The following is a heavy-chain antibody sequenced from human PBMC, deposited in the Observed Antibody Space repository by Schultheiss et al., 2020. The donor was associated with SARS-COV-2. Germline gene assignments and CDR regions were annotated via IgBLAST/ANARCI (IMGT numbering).Heavy chain of an antibody. CDR1: GGSISSYY. V-gene: IGHV4-59*08. CDR2: IYYSGST. D-gene: IGHD2-2*02. Sequence: SETLSLTCTVSGGSISSYYWSWIRQPPGKGLEWTGYIYYSGSTNYNPSLKSRVTISVDTSKNQFSLKLSSVTAADTAVYYCARLNLGYCSSTSCYTFDYWGQGTLVTVSS. CDR3: ARLNLGYCSSTSCYTFDY. J-gene: IGHJ4*02.